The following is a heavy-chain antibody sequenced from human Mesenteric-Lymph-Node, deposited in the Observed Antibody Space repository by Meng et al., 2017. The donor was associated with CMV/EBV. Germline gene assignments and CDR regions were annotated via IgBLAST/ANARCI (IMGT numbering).Heavy chain of an antibody. J-gene: IGHJ4*02. CDR1: GDRVSSNSAP. Sequence: SGDRVSSNSAPWHWIRQSPSRGLEWLGRTYYRSKWYNDYAVSVKSRITINPDTSKNQFSLQLNSVTPEDTAVYYCARDLEGGWLFDSWGQGTLVTVSS. V-gene: IGHV6-1*01. D-gene: IGHD6-19*01. CDR2: TYYRSKWYN. CDR3: ARDLEGGWLFDS.